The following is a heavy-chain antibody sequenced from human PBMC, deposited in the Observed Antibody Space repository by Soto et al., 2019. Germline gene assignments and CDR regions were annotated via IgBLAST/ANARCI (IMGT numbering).Heavy chain of an antibody. Sequence: EVQLLESGGGLVQPGGSLRLSCAASGFTFSTSGMSWVRQAPGKGLEWVSSISGSGDYTNYADSVKGRFTISRDNSKNTLYRQINSLTAEVTAVYYCANHGGFDIWGQGTMVAVSS. D-gene: IGHD4-17*01. V-gene: IGHV3-23*01. CDR2: ISGSGDYT. CDR3: ANHGGFDI. CDR1: GFTFSTSG. J-gene: IGHJ3*02.